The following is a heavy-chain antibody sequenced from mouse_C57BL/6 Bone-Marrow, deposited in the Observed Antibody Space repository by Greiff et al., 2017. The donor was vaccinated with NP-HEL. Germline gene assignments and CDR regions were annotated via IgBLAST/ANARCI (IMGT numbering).Heavy chain of an antibody. CDR2: ISYSGST. Sequence: EVQRVESGPGLAKPSQTLSLTCSVTGYSITSDYWNWIRKFPGNKLEYMGYISYSGSTYYNPSLKSRISITRDTSKNQYYLQLNSVTTEDTATYYCARYTLYGSSFYYAMDYWGQGTSVTVSS. CDR1: GYSITSDY. CDR3: ARYTLYGSSFYYAMDY. J-gene: IGHJ4*01. D-gene: IGHD1-1*01. V-gene: IGHV3-8*01.